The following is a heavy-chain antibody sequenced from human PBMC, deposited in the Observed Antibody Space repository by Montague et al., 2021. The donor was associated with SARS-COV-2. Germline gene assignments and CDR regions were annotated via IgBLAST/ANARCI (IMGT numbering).Heavy chain of an antibody. CDR2: IYPGDSDT. CDR3: ARGRYSSSWYGTKYYFDY. Sequence: QSGAEVKEPGESLKISCKGSGYSFTSYWIGWVHQMPGKGLEWMGIIYPGDSDTRYSPSFQGQVTISADKSISTAYLQWSSLKASDTAIYYCARGRYSSSWYGTKYYFDYWGQGTLVTVSS. CDR1: GYSFTSYW. D-gene: IGHD6-13*01. V-gene: IGHV5-51*07. J-gene: IGHJ4*02.